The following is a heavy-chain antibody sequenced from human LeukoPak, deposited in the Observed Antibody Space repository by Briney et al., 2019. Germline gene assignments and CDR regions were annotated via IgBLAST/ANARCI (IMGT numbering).Heavy chain of an antibody. CDR2: INPNSGDS. J-gene: IGHJ4*02. CDR1: EYTFTTYY. V-gene: IGHV1-2*02. Sequence: ASVKVSCKASEYTFTTYYFHWVRQAPGQGLEWMGWINPNSGDSKCTEKFQDRVTMTRDTSISTVYMELSRLRYDDRAVYYCARGRGTSSFDYWGQGTLVTVSS. CDR3: ARGRGTSSFDY. D-gene: IGHD6-6*01.